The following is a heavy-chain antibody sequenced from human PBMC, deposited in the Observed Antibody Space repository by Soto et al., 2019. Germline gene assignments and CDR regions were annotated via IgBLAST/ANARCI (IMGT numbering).Heavy chain of an antibody. CDR1: GFTFSSYG. J-gene: IGHJ4*02. Sequence: GGSLRLSCAASGFTFSSYGMHWVRQAPGKGLEWVAVIWYDGSNKYYTDSVKGRFTISRDNSKNTLYLQMNSLRAEETAVYYCARTPIIGVAQRTTGGYHFDYWGQGNLVTVSS. V-gene: IGHV3-33*01. CDR2: IWYDGSNK. CDR3: ARTPIIGVAQRTTGGYHFDY. D-gene: IGHD3-3*01.